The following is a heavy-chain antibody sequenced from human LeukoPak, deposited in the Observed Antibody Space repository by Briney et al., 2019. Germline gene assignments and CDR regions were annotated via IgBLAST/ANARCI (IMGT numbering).Heavy chain of an antibody. V-gene: IGHV3-21*04. Sequence: GRSLRLSCATSGFTFSVYSINWVRQAPGKGLEWVSSISRSGTLIYYADSVKGRFTISRDNAKNSLYLQMNSLRAEDTAVYYCAIPSFAYWGQGTLVTVSS. CDR3: AIPSFAY. CDR2: ISRSGTLI. CDR1: GFTFSVYS. J-gene: IGHJ4*02.